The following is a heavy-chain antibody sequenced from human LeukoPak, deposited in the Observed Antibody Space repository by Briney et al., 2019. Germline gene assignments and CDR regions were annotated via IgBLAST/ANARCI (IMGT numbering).Heavy chain of an antibody. CDR1: GFTVSSNY. D-gene: IGHD2-15*01. CDR2: IYSGGST. J-gene: IGHJ3*02. CDR3: ARAAVGDAFDI. V-gene: IGHV3-53*01. Sequence: GSLRLSCAASGFTVSSNYMSWVRQAPGKGLEWVSVIYSGGSTYYADSVKGRFTISRDNSKNTLYLQMNSLRAEDTAVYYCARAAVGDAFDIWGQGTMVTVSS.